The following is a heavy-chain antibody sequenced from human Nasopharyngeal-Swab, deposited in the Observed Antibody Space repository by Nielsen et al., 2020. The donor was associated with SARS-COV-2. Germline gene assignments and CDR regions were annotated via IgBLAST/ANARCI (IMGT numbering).Heavy chain of an antibody. CDR2: INAGNGNT. CDR1: GYTFTSYA. CDR3: AKGLAAAGTDYYYYMDV. D-gene: IGHD6-13*01. Sequence: ASVKVSCKASGYTFTSYAMHWVRQAPGQRLEWMGWINAGNGNTKYSQKFQGRATITRDTSASTAYMELSSLRSEDTAVYYCAKGLAAAGTDYYYYMDVWGKGTTVTVSS. J-gene: IGHJ6*03. V-gene: IGHV1-3*01.